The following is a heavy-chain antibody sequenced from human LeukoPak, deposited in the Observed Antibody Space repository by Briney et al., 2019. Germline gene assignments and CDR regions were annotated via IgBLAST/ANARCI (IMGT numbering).Heavy chain of an antibody. Sequence: GGSLRLSCAASGFTFSSYSSYWMSWVRQAPGKGLEWVANIKQDGSEKYYVDSVKGRFTISRDNSKNTLFLQMNSLRTEDTAVYYCAKDFYSGSSPWGQGTLVTVSS. CDR2: IKQDGSEK. V-gene: IGHV3-7*01. CDR3: AKDFYSGSSP. CDR1: GFTFSSYSSYW. J-gene: IGHJ5*02. D-gene: IGHD1-26*01.